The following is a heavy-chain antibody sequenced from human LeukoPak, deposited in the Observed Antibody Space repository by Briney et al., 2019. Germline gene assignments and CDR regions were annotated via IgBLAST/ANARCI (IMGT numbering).Heavy chain of an antibody. CDR3: ARDEDSDSSSWYLIDP. J-gene: IGHJ5*02. D-gene: IGHD6-13*01. CDR2: INPNSGGT. CDR1: GYTFTSYY. V-gene: IGHV1-2*02. Sequence: ASVKVSCKAAGYTFTSYYMHWVRQAPGQGLEWMGWINPNSGGTNYAQKFQGRVTMTRDTSISTAYMELSRLRSDDTAVYYCARDEDSDSSSWYLIDPWGQGTLVTVSS.